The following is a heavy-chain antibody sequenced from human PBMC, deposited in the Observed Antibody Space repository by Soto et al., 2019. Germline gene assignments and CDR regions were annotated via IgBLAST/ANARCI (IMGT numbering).Heavy chain of an antibody. CDR1: GGSISSSSYY. Sequence: PSETLSLTCTVSGGSISSSSYYWGWIRQPPGKGMEWIGSIYYSGSTYYNPSLKSLFTISVDTSKNQFSLKLSSVTAADTALYYCARGFSCSWYVFLERSGDYYYYMDVWGKGTTVTVSS. D-gene: IGHD6-13*01. CDR3: ARGFSCSWYVFLERSGDYYYYMDV. CDR2: IYYSGST. V-gene: IGHV4-39*07. J-gene: IGHJ6*03.